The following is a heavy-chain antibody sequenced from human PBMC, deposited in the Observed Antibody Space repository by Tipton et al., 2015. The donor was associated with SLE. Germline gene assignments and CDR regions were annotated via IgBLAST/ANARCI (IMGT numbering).Heavy chain of an antibody. CDR1: RFTFSSYS. D-gene: IGHD1-14*01. CDR3: AKTKDYYYYMDV. J-gene: IGHJ6*03. Sequence: SLRLSCAASRFTFSSYSMNWVRQAPGKGLEWVSVIYSGGSTYYADSVKGRFTISRDNSKNTLYLQMNSLRAEDTAVYYCAKTKDYYYYMDVWGKGTTVTVSS. V-gene: IGHV3-53*01. CDR2: IYSGGST.